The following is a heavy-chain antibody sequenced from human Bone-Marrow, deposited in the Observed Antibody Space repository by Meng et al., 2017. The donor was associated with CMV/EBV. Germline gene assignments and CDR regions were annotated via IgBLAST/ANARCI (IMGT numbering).Heavy chain of an antibody. CDR3: ARIGGYAR. CDR1: GYTFTSYD. V-gene: IGHV1-8*01. Sequence: ASVKVSCKASGYTFTSYDINWVRQAAGQGLEWMGWMNPNSGNTGYAQKFQGRVTMTRDTSISTAYMELRRLRSDDTAVYYCARIGGYARWGQGTLVTVSS. CDR2: MNPNSGNT. J-gene: IGHJ4*02. D-gene: IGHD5-12*01.